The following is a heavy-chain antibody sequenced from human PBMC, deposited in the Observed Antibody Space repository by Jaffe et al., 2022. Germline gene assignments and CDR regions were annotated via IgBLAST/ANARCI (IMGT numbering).Heavy chain of an antibody. D-gene: IGHD6-19*01. CDR1: GFTFDDYA. Sequence: EVQLVESGGGLVQPGRSLRLSCAASGFTFDDYAMHWVRQAPGKGLEWVSGISWNSGSIGYADSVKGRFTISRDNAKNSLYLQMNSLRAEDTALYYCAKDILDGIAVAGIRAFDIWGQGTMVTVSS. V-gene: IGHV3-9*01. CDR2: ISWNSGSI. CDR3: AKDILDGIAVAGIRAFDI. J-gene: IGHJ3*02.